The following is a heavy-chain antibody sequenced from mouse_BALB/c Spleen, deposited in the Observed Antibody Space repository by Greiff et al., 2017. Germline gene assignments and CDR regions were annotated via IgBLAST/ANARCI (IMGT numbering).Heavy chain of an antibody. Sequence: QVQLQQSGAELVKPGASVKLSCTTSGYTFTSYWIQWVKQRPGQGLGWIGEIFPGTGTTYYNEKFKGKATLTIDTSSSTAYMQLSSLTSEDSAVYFCARSKLTGTMDYWGQGTSVTVSS. CDR1: GYTFTSYW. CDR2: IFPGTGTT. J-gene: IGHJ4*01. CDR3: ARSKLTGTMDY. D-gene: IGHD4-1*01. V-gene: IGHV1S132*01.